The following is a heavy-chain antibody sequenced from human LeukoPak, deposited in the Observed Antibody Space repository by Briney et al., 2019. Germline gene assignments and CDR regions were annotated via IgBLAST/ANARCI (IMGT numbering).Heavy chain of an antibody. CDR2: IYYSGST. Sequence: SETLSLTCTVSGGSISSGGYYWSWIRQHPGKGLEWIGYIYYSGSTYYNPSLKSRDTISVDTSKNQFSLKLSSVTAADTAVYYCAREYYDILTGYWGAFDIWDQGTMVTVSS. CDR1: GGSISSGGYY. CDR3: AREYYDILTGYWGAFDI. D-gene: IGHD3-9*01. J-gene: IGHJ3*02. V-gene: IGHV4-31*03.